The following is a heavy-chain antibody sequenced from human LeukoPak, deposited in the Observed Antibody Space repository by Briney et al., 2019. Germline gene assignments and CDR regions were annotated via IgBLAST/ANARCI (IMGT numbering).Heavy chain of an antibody. V-gene: IGHV4-61*02. CDR2: IYTSGST. CDR3: ARETRSYYYYMDV. D-gene: IGHD2-15*01. CDR1: GGSISSGSYY. Sequence: PSENLSLTCTVSGGSISSGSYYWSWTRQPAGKGLEWIGRIYTSGSTNYNPSLKSRVTISVDTSKNQFSLKLTSVTAADTALYYCARETRSYYYYMDVWGKGTTVTVSS. J-gene: IGHJ6*03.